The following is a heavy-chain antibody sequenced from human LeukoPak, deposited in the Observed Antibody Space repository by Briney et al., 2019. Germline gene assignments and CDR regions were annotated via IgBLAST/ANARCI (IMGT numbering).Heavy chain of an antibody. J-gene: IGHJ4*02. D-gene: IGHD3-3*01. CDR2: INHSGST. V-gene: IGHV4-34*01. CDR3: ARKAGYFWSGYYSYFDY. Sequence: SETLSLTCAVYGGSFSGYYWSWIRQPPGKGLEWIGEINHSGSTNYNPSLKSRVTISVDTSKNQFSLKLSSVTAADTAVYYCARKAGYFWSGYYSYFDYWGQGTLVTVSS. CDR1: GGSFSGYY.